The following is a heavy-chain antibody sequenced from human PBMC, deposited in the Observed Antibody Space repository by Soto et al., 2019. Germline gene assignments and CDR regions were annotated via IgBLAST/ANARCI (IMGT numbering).Heavy chain of an antibody. CDR2: INWNGGST. CDR1: GFTFDDYG. CDR3: ASAYGSGSSFDY. V-gene: IGHV3-20*04. J-gene: IGHJ4*02. Sequence: GSLRLSCAASGFTFDDYGMSWVRQAPGKGLEWVSGINWNGGSTGYADSVKGRFTISRDNAKNSLYLQMNSLRAEDTALYYCASAYGSGSSFDYWGQGTLVTVSS. D-gene: IGHD3-10*01.